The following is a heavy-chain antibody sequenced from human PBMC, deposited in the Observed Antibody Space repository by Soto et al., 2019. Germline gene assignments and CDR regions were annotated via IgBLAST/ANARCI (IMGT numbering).Heavy chain of an antibody. V-gene: IGHV3-74*01. J-gene: IGHJ1*01. CDR2: INSDGSST. D-gene: IGHD2-21*01. CDR3: ARGGAVGSDCYGGQ. CDR1: GFTFSSYN. Sequence: EVQLVESGGGLVQPGGSLRLSCGASGFTFSSYNMHWVRQGPGKGLVWVSRINSDGSSTRYADSVKGRFTISRDHAKRILYLLMSCLCVEDAAIYYCARGGAVGSDCYGGQWGLGTLVTVAS.